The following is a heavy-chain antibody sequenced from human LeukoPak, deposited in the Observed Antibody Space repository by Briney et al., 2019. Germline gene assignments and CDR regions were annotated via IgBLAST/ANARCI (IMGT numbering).Heavy chain of an antibody. CDR2: IYPGDSDT. J-gene: IGHJ3*02. CDR1: GYSFTSYW. Sequence: HGESLKISCKGSGYSFTSYWIGWVRQMPGKGLEWMGIIYPGDSDTRYSPSFQGQVTISADKSISTAYLQWSSLKASDTAMYCCARQVASIDSDAFDIWGQGTMVTVSS. CDR3: ARQVASIDSDAFDI. V-gene: IGHV5-51*01. D-gene: IGHD2-15*01.